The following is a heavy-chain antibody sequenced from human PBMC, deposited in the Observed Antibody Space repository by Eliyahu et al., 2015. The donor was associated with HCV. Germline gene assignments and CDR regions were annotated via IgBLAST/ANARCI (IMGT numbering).Heavy chain of an antibody. V-gene: IGHV1-69*02. Sequence: QVQLVQSGAEVQKXGSSXTISCXASAGSFSFYNISWVRQGPGQGLEWMGVIIPLYGKVTYAEKFQGRVTMTADRSTNTVDLHLTSLTSDDTAVYYCARAGVNGXAERHWGQGTLVXVSS. D-gene: IGHD1-26*01. CDR2: IIPLYGKV. CDR1: AGSFSFYN. CDR3: ARAGVNGXAERH. J-gene: IGHJ4*02.